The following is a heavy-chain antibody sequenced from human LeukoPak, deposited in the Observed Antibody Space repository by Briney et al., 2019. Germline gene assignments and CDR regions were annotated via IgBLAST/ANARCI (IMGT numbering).Heavy chain of an antibody. V-gene: IGHV3-74*01. CDR3: ARALYCGGDCYSDFDY. CDR2: INSDGSST. CDR1: GFTFSSYW. J-gene: IGHJ4*02. D-gene: IGHD2-21*02. Sequence: GGSLRLSCAASGFTFSSYWMHWVRQAPGKGLVWVSRINSDGSSTSYADSVKGRFTLTRDNAKNTLYLQMNSLRAEDTAVYYCARALYCGGDCYSDFDYWGQGTLVTVSS.